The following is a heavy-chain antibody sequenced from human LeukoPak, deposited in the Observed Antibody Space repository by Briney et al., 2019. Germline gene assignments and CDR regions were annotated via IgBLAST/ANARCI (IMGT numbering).Heavy chain of an antibody. CDR2: ISGSGGST. V-gene: IGHV3-23*01. Sequence: GGSLRLSCAGSGFSFSSYGMHWVRQAPGKGLEWVSAISGSGGSTYYADSVKGRFTISRDNSKNTLYLQMNSLRAEDTAVYYCAKTDYVWGSYRYFDYWGQGTLVTVSS. CDR3: AKTDYVWGSYRYFDY. CDR1: GFSFSSYG. D-gene: IGHD3-16*02. J-gene: IGHJ4*02.